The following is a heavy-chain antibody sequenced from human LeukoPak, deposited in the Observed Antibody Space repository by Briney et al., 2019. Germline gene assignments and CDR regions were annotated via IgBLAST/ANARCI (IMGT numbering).Heavy chain of an antibody. V-gene: IGHV1-2*02. CDR3: ARGNDYGDYFDY. CDR1: GYTFTGYY. CDR2: INPNSGGT. J-gene: IGHJ4*02. D-gene: IGHD4-17*01. Sequence: ASVKVSCKASGYTFTGYYMHWVRQAPGQGLEWVGWINPNSGGTNYAQKFQGRVTMTRDTSISTAYMELSGLRSDDTAVYYCARGNDYGDYFDYWGQGTLVTVSS.